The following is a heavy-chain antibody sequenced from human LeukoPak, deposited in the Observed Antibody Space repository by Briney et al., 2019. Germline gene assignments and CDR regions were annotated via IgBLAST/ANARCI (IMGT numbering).Heavy chain of an antibody. Sequence: PSETLSLTCTVSGGSISSYYWSWIRQPPGKGLEWIGYIYYSGSTNYIPSLKSRVTISVDTSKNQFSLKLSSVTAADTAVYYCARAYGDGYNFNDYWGQGTLVTVSS. CDR1: GGSISSYY. CDR2: IYYSGST. J-gene: IGHJ4*02. CDR3: ARAYGDGYNFNDY. V-gene: IGHV4-59*01. D-gene: IGHD5-24*01.